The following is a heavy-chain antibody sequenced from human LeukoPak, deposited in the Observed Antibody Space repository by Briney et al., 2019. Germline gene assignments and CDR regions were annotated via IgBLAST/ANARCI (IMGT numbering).Heavy chain of an antibody. J-gene: IGHJ4*02. D-gene: IGHD3-22*01. CDR3: ARLDYYDSSGYSYFDH. Sequence: SETLSLTCAVYGGSFSGYYWSWIRQPPGKGLEGIGEINHSGSTNYNPSLKSRVTISVDTSKNQFSLKLSSVTAADTAVYYCARLDYYDSSGYSYFDHWGQGTLVTVSS. CDR2: INHSGST. V-gene: IGHV4-34*01. CDR1: GGSFSGYY.